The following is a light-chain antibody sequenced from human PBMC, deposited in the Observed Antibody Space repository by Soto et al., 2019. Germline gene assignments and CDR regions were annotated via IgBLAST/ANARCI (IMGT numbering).Light chain of an antibody. CDR3: QQYGTPLFT. J-gene: IGKJ3*01. V-gene: IGKV3-20*01. CDR1: QSVTNNF. Sequence: IVLTQCPGTLSLSPGERATLSCGASQSVTNNFLAWYQQKPGQAPRLLIYGASSRATGVPDRFSGSGSGTDFTLTISRLEPGDFAVYYCQQYGTPLFTFGPGTKVDIK. CDR2: GAS.